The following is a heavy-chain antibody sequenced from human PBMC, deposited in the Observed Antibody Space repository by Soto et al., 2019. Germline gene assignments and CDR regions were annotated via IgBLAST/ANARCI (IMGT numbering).Heavy chain of an antibody. Sequence: SGEVSFKASAGTFMSYAIRWVREAPGQGLEWMGGIIPIFGTANYAQKFQGRVTITADESTSTAYMELSSLRSEDTAVYYCARRGGIDFWSGYYTYFDYWGQGTLVTVSS. J-gene: IGHJ4*02. CDR1: AGTFMSYA. CDR2: IIPIFGTA. CDR3: ARRGGIDFWSGYYTYFDY. D-gene: IGHD3-3*01. V-gene: IGHV1-69*13.